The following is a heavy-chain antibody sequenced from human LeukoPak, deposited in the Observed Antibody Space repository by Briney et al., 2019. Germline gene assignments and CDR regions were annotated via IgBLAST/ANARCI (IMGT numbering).Heavy chain of an antibody. D-gene: IGHD3-10*01. CDR3: ARVLPSVWFGELTPYYYYMDV. Sequence: GASVKVSCKASGYTFTSYDINWVRQATGQGLEWMGWMNPNSGNTGYAQKFQGRVTMTRNTSISTAYMELSSLRSEDTAVYYCARVLPSVWFGELTPYYYYMDVWGKGTTVTISS. CDR2: MNPNSGNT. CDR1: GYTFTSYD. J-gene: IGHJ6*03. V-gene: IGHV1-8*01.